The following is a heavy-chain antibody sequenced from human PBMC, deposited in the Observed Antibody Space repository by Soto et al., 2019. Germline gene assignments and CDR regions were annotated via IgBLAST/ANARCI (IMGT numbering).Heavy chain of an antibody. V-gene: IGHV3-33*08. CDR1: GFTFSSSA. Sequence: GGSRGLSWSASGFTFSSSAMHCVRQGPGKGLAWVAVIWYDGSNKYYADSVKGRFTISRDNSKNTLYLQMNSLRAEDTAVYYCAREEFGSSWYEMGYYYYYGMDVWGQGNTVTVSS. CDR2: IWYDGSNK. CDR3: AREEFGSSWYEMGYYYYYGMDV. J-gene: IGHJ6*02. D-gene: IGHD6-13*01.